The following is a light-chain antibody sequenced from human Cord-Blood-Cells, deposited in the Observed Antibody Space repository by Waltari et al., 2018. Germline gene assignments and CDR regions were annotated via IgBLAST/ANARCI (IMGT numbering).Light chain of an antibody. J-gene: IGLJ2*01. CDR2: EVS. CDR1: SSDVGGYNY. Sequence: QSALTQPASVSGSPGQSITISCTGTSSDVGGYNYVSWYQQHPGKAPKLMSYEVSNRPSGVSTLFASSKAGNAASLTISGLQAEDEADYYCSSYTSSSTVVFGGGTKLTVL. CDR3: SSYTSSSTVV. V-gene: IGLV2-14*01.